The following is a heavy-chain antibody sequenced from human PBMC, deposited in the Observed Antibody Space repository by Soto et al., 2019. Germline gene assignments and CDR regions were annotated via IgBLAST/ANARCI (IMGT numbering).Heavy chain of an antibody. J-gene: IGHJ4*02. CDR2: ITSSGGGT. CDR3: AKGGSSWSYLDN. V-gene: IGHV3-23*01. CDR1: GFTFSNYA. Sequence: EVQLLESGGGLVQPGGSLRLSCAASGFTFSNYAMSWVRQAPGKGLEWVSTITSSGGGTYNGDSVKGRFTISRDNSKNTLSVQMNSLRADDTAVYYCAKGGSSWSYLDNWVQGTLVTVSS. D-gene: IGHD6-13*01.